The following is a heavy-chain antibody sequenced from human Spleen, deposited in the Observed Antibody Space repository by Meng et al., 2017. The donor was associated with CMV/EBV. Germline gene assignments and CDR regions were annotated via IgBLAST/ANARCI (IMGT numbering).Heavy chain of an antibody. J-gene: IGHJ4*02. Sequence: GESLKISCVGSEFSLSNYWMHWVRQAPGKGLVWVSRIDGAGRRTSFADSVEGRFTISRDNSKNTLYLQMNSLRAEDTAVYYCAKDLDYGGNSDDPTPIDYWGQGTLVTVSS. V-gene: IGHV3-74*01. CDR1: EFSLSNYW. CDR3: AKDLDYGGNSDDPTPIDY. D-gene: IGHD4-23*01. CDR2: IDGAGRRT.